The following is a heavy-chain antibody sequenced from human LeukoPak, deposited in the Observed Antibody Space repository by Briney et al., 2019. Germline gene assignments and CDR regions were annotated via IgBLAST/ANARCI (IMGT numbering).Heavy chain of an antibody. Sequence: ASVKVSCKASGYTFTDYYMHWVRQAAGQGLAWMGWINPNSGGTNYAQKFQGRVTMTRDTSISTAYMELSRLRSDDTAVYYCARDRGGDSSSWYWGSDYYYYMDAWGKGTTVTVSS. CDR2: INPNSGGT. J-gene: IGHJ6*03. CDR3: ARDRGGDSSSWYWGSDYYYYMDA. CDR1: GYTFTDYY. D-gene: IGHD6-13*01. V-gene: IGHV1-2*02.